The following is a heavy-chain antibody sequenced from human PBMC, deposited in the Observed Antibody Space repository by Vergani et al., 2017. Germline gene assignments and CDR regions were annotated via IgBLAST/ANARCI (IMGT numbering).Heavy chain of an antibody. V-gene: IGHV1-69*01. CDR3: ARDRPACIVVGGHSPDAFDI. Sequence: QVQLVQSGAEGKKPGSSVKVSCKASGGTFSSYAISGVRQAPGQGLEGMGGIIPIFGTANYAQKFQGRVTITADESTSTAYMELSSLRSEDTAVYYCARDRPACIVVGGHSPDAFDIWGQGRMVTVSS. J-gene: IGHJ3*02. CDR1: GGTFSSYA. D-gene: IGHD2-15*01. CDR2: IIPIFGTA.